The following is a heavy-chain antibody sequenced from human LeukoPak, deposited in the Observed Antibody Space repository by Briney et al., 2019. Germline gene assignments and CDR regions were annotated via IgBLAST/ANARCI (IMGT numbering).Heavy chain of an antibody. Sequence: SSETLSLTCTVSGGSISSYYLSWIRQPPGKGLEWIGYIYTSGSTNYNPSLRSRVSVSVDTSKNQFSLKLSSVTAADTAVYYCARTYYYGPYYFMDVWGRGTTVTVSS. CDR1: GGSISSYY. CDR3: ARTYYYGPYYFMDV. CDR2: IYTSGST. V-gene: IGHV4-4*09. D-gene: IGHD3-10*01. J-gene: IGHJ6*03.